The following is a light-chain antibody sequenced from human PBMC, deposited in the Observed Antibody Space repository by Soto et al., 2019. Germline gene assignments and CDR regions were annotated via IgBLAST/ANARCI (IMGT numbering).Light chain of an antibody. Sequence: SYELTQPPSVSVAPGQTARITCGGNNIGSKNVYWYQQKPGQAPALVVYDDRGRPSGIPERLSGSNSGNTATLTISRVEAGDEADYYCQVWDSSSDHVVFGGGTKLTVL. CDR1: NIGSKN. V-gene: IGLV3-21*02. CDR2: DDR. J-gene: IGLJ2*01. CDR3: QVWDSSSDHVV.